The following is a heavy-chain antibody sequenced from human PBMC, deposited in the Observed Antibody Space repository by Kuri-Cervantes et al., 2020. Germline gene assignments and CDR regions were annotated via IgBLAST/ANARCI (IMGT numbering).Heavy chain of an antibody. V-gene: IGHV1-46*01. CDR1: GYTFTSYY. D-gene: IGHD3-10*01. Sequence: ASVKVSCKASGYTFTSYYMHWVRQAPGQGLEWMGIINPSGGSTNYAQKLQGRVTMTTDTSTSTAYMELSSLRSEDTAVYYCARLSYYGSGSYWGPLDVWGQGTTVTVSS. J-gene: IGHJ6*02. CDR3: ARLSYYGSGSYWGPLDV. CDR2: INPSGGST.